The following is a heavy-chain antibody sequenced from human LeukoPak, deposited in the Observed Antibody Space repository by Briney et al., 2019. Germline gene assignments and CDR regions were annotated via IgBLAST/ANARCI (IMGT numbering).Heavy chain of an antibody. CDR3: IRGVVVPAATLGY. Sequence: ASVKVSCKASGYTFTGYYMHWVRQAPGQGLEWMGWINPNSGGTNYAQKFQGRVTMTRDTSISTAYMELNRLRSDDTAVYYCIRGVVVPAATLGYWGQGTLVTVSS. D-gene: IGHD2-2*01. V-gene: IGHV1-2*02. CDR2: INPNSGGT. CDR1: GYTFTGYY. J-gene: IGHJ4*02.